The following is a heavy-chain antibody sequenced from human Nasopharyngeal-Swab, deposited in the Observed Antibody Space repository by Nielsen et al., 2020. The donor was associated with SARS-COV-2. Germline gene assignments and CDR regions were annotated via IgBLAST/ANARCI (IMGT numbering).Heavy chain of an antibody. J-gene: IGHJ4*02. CDR1: GFTFDDYA. D-gene: IGHD6-6*01. CDR2: ISGDGGST. Sequence: GESLKISCAASGFTFDDYAMHWVRQAPGKGLEWVPLISGDGGSTYYADSVKGRFTISRDNSKNSLYLQMNSLRTEDTALYYCAKAHLESSSSDYWGQGTLVTVSS. V-gene: IGHV3-43*02. CDR3: AKAHLESSSSDY.